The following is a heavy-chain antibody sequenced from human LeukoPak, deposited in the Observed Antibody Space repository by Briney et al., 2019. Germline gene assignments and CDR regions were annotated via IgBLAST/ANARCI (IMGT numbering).Heavy chain of an antibody. Sequence: GGSLRLSCAASGFTFSDYYMSWIRQAPGKGLEWVSYISSSGSTIYYADSVKGRFTISRDNAKNSLYLQMNSLRAEDTAVYYCAREAAAGLTVYYYYMDVWGKGTTVTVSS. J-gene: IGHJ6*03. CDR3: AREAAAGLTVYYYYMDV. CDR2: ISSSGSTI. V-gene: IGHV3-11*01. CDR1: GFTFSDYY. D-gene: IGHD6-13*01.